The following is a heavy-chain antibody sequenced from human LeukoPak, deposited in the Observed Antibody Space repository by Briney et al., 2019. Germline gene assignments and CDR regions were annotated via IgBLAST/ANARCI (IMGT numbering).Heavy chain of an antibody. Sequence: PSETLSLTCAVYGGSFSGYYWSWIRQPPGKGLEWIGEINHSGSTNYNPSLKSRVTISVDTSKNQFSLKLSSVTAADTAVYYCAXXXXXXXQNSSSWSEFDYWGQGTLVTVSS. J-gene: IGHJ4*02. CDR2: INHSGST. CDR3: AXXXXXXXQNSSSWSEFDY. CDR1: GGSFSGYY. V-gene: IGHV4-34*01. D-gene: IGHD6-13*01.